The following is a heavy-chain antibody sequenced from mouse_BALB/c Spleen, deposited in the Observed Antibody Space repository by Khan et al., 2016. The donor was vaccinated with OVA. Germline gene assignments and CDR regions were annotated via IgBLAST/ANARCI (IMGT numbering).Heavy chain of an antibody. V-gene: IGHV5-6-5*01. CDR2: ISSGDST. J-gene: IGHJ3*01. Sequence: EVELVASGGGLVKPGGSLKLSCAASGFTFSNYAMSWVRQSPEKRLEWVASISSGDSTYYLDSVKGRFTISRDNARNILYLQMTSLRSEDTAIYYCARDYWFAYWGQGTLVTVSA. CDR3: ARDYWFAY. CDR1: GFTFSNYA.